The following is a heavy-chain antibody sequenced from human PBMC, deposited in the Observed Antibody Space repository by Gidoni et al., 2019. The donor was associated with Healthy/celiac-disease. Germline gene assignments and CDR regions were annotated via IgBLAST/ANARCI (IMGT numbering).Heavy chain of an antibody. Sequence: QVQLVQSGAEVKKPGPELTVSCKASGHTFTGYYMHWVRQAPGQGLEWMGWINPNSGGTNYAQKFQGWVTMTRDTSISTAYMELSRLRSDDTAVYYCARGVDTAMVNFDYWGQGTLVTVSS. CDR1: GHTFTGYY. J-gene: IGHJ4*02. CDR3: ARGVDTAMVNFDY. CDR2: INPNSGGT. D-gene: IGHD5-18*01. V-gene: IGHV1-2*04.